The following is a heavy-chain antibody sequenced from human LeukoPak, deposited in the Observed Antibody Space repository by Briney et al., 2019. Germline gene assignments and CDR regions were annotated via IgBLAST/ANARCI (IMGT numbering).Heavy chain of an antibody. D-gene: IGHD2-15*01. CDR1: GYTFTSYY. Sequence: GASVKVSCKASGYTFTSYYMHWVRQAPGQGLEWMGIINPSGGSTSYAQKFQGRVTMTRDTSTSTAYMELSSLRSEDTAVYYCARDGVYCSGGSCYENWFDPWGQGTLVTVSS. CDR2: INPSGGST. V-gene: IGHV1-46*01. CDR3: ARDGVYCSGGSCYENWFDP. J-gene: IGHJ5*02.